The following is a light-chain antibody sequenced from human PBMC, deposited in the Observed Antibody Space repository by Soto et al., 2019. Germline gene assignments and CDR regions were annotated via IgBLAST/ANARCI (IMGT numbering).Light chain of an antibody. CDR3: QQRSNWLIT. CDR1: QSFSSN. Sequence: IVMTQSPATLSVSPLEIATLSGRASQSFSSNLAWYQQKPGQAPRLLIYGTSTRATGVPDRFSGSGSGTDFTLTISSLEPEDFAVYYCQQRSNWLITFGQGTRLEIK. J-gene: IGKJ5*01. V-gene: IGKV3-11*01. CDR2: GTS.